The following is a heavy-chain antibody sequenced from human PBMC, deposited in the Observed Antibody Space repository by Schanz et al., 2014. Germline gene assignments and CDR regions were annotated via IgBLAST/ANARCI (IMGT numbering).Heavy chain of an antibody. CDR3: ARQRSYFYAMDV. J-gene: IGHJ6*02. CDR2: IWYDGNNK. CDR1: GFTFSSYG. Sequence: QVQLVESGGGVVQPWRSLRLSCAASGFTFSSYGMHWVRQAPGKGLEWVAVIWYDGNNKFYADSVKGRFTISRDSAKNSLYLQMNSLRAEDTAVYYCARQRSYFYAMDVWGQGTTVTVSS. V-gene: IGHV3-33*01.